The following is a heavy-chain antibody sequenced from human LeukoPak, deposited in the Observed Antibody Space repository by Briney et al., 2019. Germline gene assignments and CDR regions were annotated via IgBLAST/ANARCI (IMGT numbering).Heavy chain of an antibody. Sequence: SETLSLTCTVSGGSVSSATYYWSWIRQPPGKGLEWIGYIYYSGSTNYNPSLRSRVTISVDTSKNQFSLKVTSVTAADTAVYYCAREYYNILTDYQANFDYWGQGILVTVSS. CDR2: IYYSGST. V-gene: IGHV4-61*01. J-gene: IGHJ4*02. CDR3: AREYYNILTDYQANFDY. D-gene: IGHD3-9*01. CDR1: GGSVSSATYY.